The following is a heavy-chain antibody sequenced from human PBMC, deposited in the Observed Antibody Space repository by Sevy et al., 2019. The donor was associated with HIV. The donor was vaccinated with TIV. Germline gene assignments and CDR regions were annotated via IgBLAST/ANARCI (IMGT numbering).Heavy chain of an antibody. V-gene: IGHV3-30*18. J-gene: IGHJ4*02. CDR2: IPYDGSNK. CDR1: GFTFSSYG. CDR3: AKDPILGATTPYFFFDY. D-gene: IGHD1-26*01. Sequence: GGSLRLSCAASGFTFSSYGMHWVRQAPGKGLEWVAVIPYDGSNKYYADSVKGGFTISRDNSKNTLYLQMNSLRAEDTAVYYCAKDPILGATTPYFFFDYWGQGTLVTVSS.